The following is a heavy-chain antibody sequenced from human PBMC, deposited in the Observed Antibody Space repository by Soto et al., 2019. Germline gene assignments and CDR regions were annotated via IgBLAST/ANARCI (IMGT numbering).Heavy chain of an antibody. V-gene: IGHV1-46*01. CDR1: GYTFTHDY. CDR3: ATSVNSAMAFDY. CDR2: INPNGGIT. J-gene: IGHJ4*02. D-gene: IGHD5-18*01. Sequence: GASLKVSCKAAGYTFTHDYIHWGRQAPGQGLEWMGIINPNGGITTYAQKFRAGFTMTRDTSTSTVYLELSSLRSEDSAIYYCATSVNSAMAFDYWGQGTLVTVSS.